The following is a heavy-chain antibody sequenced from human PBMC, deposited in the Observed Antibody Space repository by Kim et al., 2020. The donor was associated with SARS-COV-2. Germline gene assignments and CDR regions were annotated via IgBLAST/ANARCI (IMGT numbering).Heavy chain of an antibody. CDR3: AKYVPYYGSSVGDYGMDV. CDR2: IYHSGST. V-gene: IGHV4-4*02. Sequence: SETPSLTCAVSGASISSSNWWSWVRQSPGKGLEWIGEIYHSGSTNYNPSLQSRVTISVDKSKNQFSLKLTSVTAADTAVYYCAKYVPYYGSSVGDYGMDVWGQGTTVTVSS. CDR1: GASISSSNW. D-gene: IGHD3-10*01. J-gene: IGHJ6*02.